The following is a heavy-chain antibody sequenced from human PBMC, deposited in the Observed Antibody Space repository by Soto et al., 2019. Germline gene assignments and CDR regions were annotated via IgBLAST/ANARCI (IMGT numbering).Heavy chain of an antibody. CDR2: ISSRGDT. CDR3: AREETAWPLADGLAG. V-gene: IGHV3-21*01. D-gene: IGHD2-21*02. Sequence: PGGSLRLSCAASGFTFGNYSMHWVRQAPGKGLEWVSSISSRGDTYYADSVKGRLTISREYAKNSLSLQMNSLRAEDTAVYYCAREETAWPLADGLAGWGPGTTVTVSS. J-gene: IGHJ6*02. CDR1: GFTFGNYS.